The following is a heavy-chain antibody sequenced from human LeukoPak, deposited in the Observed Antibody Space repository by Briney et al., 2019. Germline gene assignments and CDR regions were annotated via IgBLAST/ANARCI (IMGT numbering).Heavy chain of an antibody. CDR2: IYYSGST. Sequence: SETLSLTCTVSGGSISSYYWSWIRQPPGKGLEWIGYIYYSGSTNYNPSLKSRVTISVDTPKNQFSLKLSSVTAADTAVYYCARGPANYDILTGYYHDAFDIRGQGTMVTVSS. J-gene: IGHJ3*02. V-gene: IGHV4-59*01. D-gene: IGHD3-9*01. CDR1: GGSISSYY. CDR3: ARGPANYDILTGYYHDAFDI.